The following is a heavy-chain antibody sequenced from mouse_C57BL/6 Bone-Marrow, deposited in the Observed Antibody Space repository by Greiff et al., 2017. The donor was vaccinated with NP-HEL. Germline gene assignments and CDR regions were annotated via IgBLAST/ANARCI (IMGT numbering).Heavy chain of an antibody. CDR2: IDPANGNT. J-gene: IGHJ2*01. D-gene: IGHD3-2*02. CDR3: AVQVRGGYFDC. CDR1: GFNFKNSY. V-gene: IGHV14-3*01. Sequence: EVKLLESVAELVRPGASVKLSCTASGFNFKNSYMHWVKQRPEQGLEWIGRIDPANGNTKYAPKFQGKATITADTSSNTADLQLSSLTSEDTAIYYCAVQVRGGYFDCWGQGTTLTVSS.